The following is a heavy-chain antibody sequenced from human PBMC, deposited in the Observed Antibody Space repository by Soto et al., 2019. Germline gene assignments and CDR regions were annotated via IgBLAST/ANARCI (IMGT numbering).Heavy chain of an antibody. Sequence: GGSLRLSCAASGFTFNTYTMAWVRLAPGKGLEWVSAISGNGAYTSYADSVNGRFTISRDNSKDTLFLQMNSLRADDTAVFYCAKSLLGSCSSTICHPFDYWGQGTLVTVSS. CDR1: GFTFNTYT. D-gene: IGHD2-2*01. V-gene: IGHV3-23*01. J-gene: IGHJ4*02. CDR3: AKSLLGSCSSTICHPFDY. CDR2: ISGNGAYT.